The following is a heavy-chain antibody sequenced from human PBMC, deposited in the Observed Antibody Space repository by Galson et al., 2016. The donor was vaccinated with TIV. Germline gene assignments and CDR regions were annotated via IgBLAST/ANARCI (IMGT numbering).Heavy chain of an antibody. CDR1: GYTFTDYY. CDR2: INPNSGGT. Sequence: SVKVSCKASGYTFTDYYIHWVRQAPGQGLEWMGWINPNSGGTIYAQKFQGRVTMTRDTSITTAYLDLSRLRSADTAVYYCARDDGSTSGSDCWGPGTQVTVAS. CDR3: ARDDGSTSGSDC. J-gene: IGHJ4*02. D-gene: IGHD3-22*01. V-gene: IGHV1-2*02.